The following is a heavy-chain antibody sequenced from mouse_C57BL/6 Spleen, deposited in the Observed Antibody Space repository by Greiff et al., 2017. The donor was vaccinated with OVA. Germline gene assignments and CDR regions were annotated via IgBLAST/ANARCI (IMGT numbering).Heavy chain of an antibody. CDR2: ISSGGSYN. D-gene: IGHD1-1*01. V-gene: IGHV5-6*01. Sequence: EVQLVESGGDLVKPGGSLKLSCAASGFTFSSYGMSWVRQTPDKRLAWVATISSGGSYNYYPDSVKGRFTISRDNAKNTLYLQMSSLKSEDTAMYYCARHNLITTVVATDWYFDVWGTGTTVTVSS. CDR3: ARHNLITTVVATDWYFDV. CDR1: GFTFSSYG. J-gene: IGHJ1*03.